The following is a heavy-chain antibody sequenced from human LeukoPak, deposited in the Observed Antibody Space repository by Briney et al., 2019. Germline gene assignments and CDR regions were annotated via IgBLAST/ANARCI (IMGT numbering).Heavy chain of an antibody. V-gene: IGHV4-34*01. J-gene: IGHJ5*02. Sequence: SETLSLTCAVYDKSLKGYYWSWIRQPPGKGLEWIGQINDRGSTNYNPPLKSRVTISLDTPKKQFSLRLSSVTAADTAVFYCARGRVTDNWNGGHWFDPWGRGTLVIVSS. CDR3: ARGRVTDNWNGGHWFDP. CDR2: INDRGST. D-gene: IGHD1-20*01. CDR1: DKSLKGYY.